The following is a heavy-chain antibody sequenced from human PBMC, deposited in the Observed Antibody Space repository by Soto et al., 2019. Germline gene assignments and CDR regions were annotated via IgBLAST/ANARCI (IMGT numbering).Heavy chain of an antibody. Sequence: SETLSLTCTVSGGYISSSSYYWGWIRQPPGKGLEWIGSISYSGRTYYNPSLKSRVTISVDTSKNQFSLNLSSVTAADTAVYFCARLSSDSSGYYSSRTFDYWGQGTLVTVSS. V-gene: IGHV4-39*01. CDR1: GGYISSSSYY. J-gene: IGHJ4*02. D-gene: IGHD3-22*01. CDR2: ISYSGRT. CDR3: ARLSSDSSGYYSSRTFDY.